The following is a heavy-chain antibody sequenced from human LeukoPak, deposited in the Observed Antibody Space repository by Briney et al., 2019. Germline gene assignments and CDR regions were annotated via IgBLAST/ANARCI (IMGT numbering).Heavy chain of an antibody. J-gene: IGHJ6*02. CDR1: GFTFSSYV. CDR2: IKQDGSEK. Sequence: GGSLRLSCAASGFTFSSYVMNWVRQAPGKGLEWVANIKQDGSEKYYVDSVKGRFTISRDNAKNSLYLQMNSLRAEDTAVFYCVRAMDVWGQGTTVTVSS. CDR3: VRAMDV. V-gene: IGHV3-7*03.